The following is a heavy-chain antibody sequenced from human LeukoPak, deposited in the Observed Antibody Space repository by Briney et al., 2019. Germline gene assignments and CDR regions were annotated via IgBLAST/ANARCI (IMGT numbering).Heavy chain of an antibody. CDR3: ARFEGMATMYPLDY. Sequence: SETLSLTCTVSGGSISSSSYYWGWIRQPPGKGLEWIGSIYYSGSTYYNPSLKSRVTISVDTSKNQFSLKLSSVTAADTAVYYCARFEGMATMYPLDYWGQGTLVTVSS. D-gene: IGHD5-24*01. V-gene: IGHV4-39*01. J-gene: IGHJ4*02. CDR2: IYYSGST. CDR1: GGSISSSSYY.